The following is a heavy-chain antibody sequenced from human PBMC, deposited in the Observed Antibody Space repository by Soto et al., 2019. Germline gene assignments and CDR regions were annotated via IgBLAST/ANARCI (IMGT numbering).Heavy chain of an antibody. CDR1: GFTVSSNY. CDR3: ARDRCSGGSCYNLQYYMDV. V-gene: IGHV3-66*01. CDR2: IYSGGST. D-gene: IGHD2-15*01. Sequence: RGSLRLSCAASGFTVSSNYMSWVRQAPGKGLEWVSVIYSGGSTYYADSVKGRFTISRDNSKNTLYLQMNSLRAEDTAVYYCARDRCSGGSCYNLQYYMDVWGKGTTVTVSS. J-gene: IGHJ6*03.